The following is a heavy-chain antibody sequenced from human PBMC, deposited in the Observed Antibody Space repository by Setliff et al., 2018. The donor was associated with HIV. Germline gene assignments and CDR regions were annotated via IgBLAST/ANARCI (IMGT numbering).Heavy chain of an antibody. CDR3: ARVSTYNYGFDFFDY. CDR2: IYSSGST. Sequence: PSETLSLTCTVSGGSISSGSYYWSWIRQPAGKELEWIGRIYSSGSTSYNPSLKSRVTMSVDTSRNQFSLKVSSVTAADTAVYYCARVSTYNYGFDFFDYWGQGTLVTVSS. V-gene: IGHV4-61*02. J-gene: IGHJ4*02. D-gene: IGHD5-18*01. CDR1: GGSISSGSYY.